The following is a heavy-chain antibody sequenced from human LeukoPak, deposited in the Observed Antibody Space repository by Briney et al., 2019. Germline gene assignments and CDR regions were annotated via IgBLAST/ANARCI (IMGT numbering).Heavy chain of an antibody. D-gene: IGHD2-15*01. V-gene: IGHV4-34*01. Sequence: PSETLSLTCAVYGGSFSGYYWSWIRQPPGKGLEWIGEINHSGSTNYNPSLKSRVTISVDTSKNQFSLKLSSVTAADTAVYYCARDIRQYYFDYWGQGTLVTVSS. CDR2: INHSGST. CDR1: GGSFSGYY. CDR3: ARDIRQYYFDY. J-gene: IGHJ4*02.